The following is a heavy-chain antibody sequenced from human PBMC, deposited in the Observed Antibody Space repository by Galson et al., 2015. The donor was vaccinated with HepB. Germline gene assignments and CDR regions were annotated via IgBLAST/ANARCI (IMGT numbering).Heavy chain of an antibody. CDR3: AREKWELLYYYGMDV. V-gene: IGHV3-11*04. CDR2: ISSSGSTI. D-gene: IGHD1-26*01. J-gene: IGHJ6*02. Sequence: SLRLSCAASGFTFSDYYMSWIRQAPGKGLKWVSYISSSGSTIYYADSVKGRFTNSRDNSKNTLYLQMNSLRAEDTAVYYCAREKWELLYYYGMDVWGQGTTVTVSS. CDR1: GFTFSDYY.